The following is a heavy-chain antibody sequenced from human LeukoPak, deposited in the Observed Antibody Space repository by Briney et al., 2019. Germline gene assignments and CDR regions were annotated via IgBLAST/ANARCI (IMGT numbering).Heavy chain of an antibody. CDR3: ARGSRGYSYG. D-gene: IGHD5-18*01. J-gene: IGHJ4*02. V-gene: IGHV4-61*01. CDR2: IYYSAST. Sequence: PSETLSLTCTVSGGSVSSGSYYWSWIRQPPGKGLEWIGYIYYSASTNYNPSPKSRVTISVDTSNNQFSLKLSSVTAADTAVYYCARGSRGYSYGWGQGTLVTVSS. CDR1: GGSVSSGSYY.